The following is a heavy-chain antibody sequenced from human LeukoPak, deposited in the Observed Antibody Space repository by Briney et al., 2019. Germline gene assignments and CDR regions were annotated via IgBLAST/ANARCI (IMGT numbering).Heavy chain of an antibody. CDR2: ISSGSSYIYSP. Sequence: GGSLRLSCAASGFTFSSYSMSWVRQAPEKGLEWVSSISSGSSYIYSPYYPDSVKGRFTISRDNAKNSLDLQMNSLRAEDTAVYYCASLDYWGQGTLVTVSS. V-gene: IGHV3-21*01. CDR1: GFTFSSYS. CDR3: ASLDY. J-gene: IGHJ4*02.